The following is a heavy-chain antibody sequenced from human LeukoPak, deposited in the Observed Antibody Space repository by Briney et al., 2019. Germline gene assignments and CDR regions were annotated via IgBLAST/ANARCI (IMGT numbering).Heavy chain of an antibody. Sequence: GGSLRLSCAASGFTFSTYTMHWVRQAPGKGLEWVSVIYSGGSTYYADSVKGRFTISRDNSKNTLYLQMNSLRAEDTAVYYCARGGGALYYFDYWGQGTLVTVSS. V-gene: IGHV3-66*01. D-gene: IGHD1-26*01. J-gene: IGHJ4*02. CDR1: GFTFSTYT. CDR3: ARGGGALYYFDY. CDR2: IYSGGST.